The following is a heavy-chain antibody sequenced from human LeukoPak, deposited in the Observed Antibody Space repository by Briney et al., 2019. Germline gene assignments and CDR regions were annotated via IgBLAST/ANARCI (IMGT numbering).Heavy chain of an antibody. J-gene: IGHJ3*02. CDR2: IYSDNT. Sequence: GGSLRLSCTVPGFTVSSNSMSWVRQAPGKGLEWVSFIYSDNTHYSDSVKGRFTISRDNSKNTLYLQMNSLRAEDTAVYYCAKTETSWWYPAFDIWGHGTMVTVSS. D-gene: IGHD2-15*01. V-gene: IGHV3-53*01. CDR1: GFTVSSNS. CDR3: AKTETSWWYPAFDI.